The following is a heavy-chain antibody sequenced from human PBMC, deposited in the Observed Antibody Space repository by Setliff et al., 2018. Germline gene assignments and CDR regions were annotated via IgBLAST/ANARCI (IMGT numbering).Heavy chain of an antibody. CDR3: ARLKYYNSGTYWGNWDYYSNMDV. J-gene: IGHJ6*03. V-gene: IGHV4-59*01. D-gene: IGHD3-22*01. CDR2: ITHSGST. CDR1: GYSMTGNH. Sequence: KPSETLSLTCTVSGYSMTGNHWSWIRQSPGKGLEWIGYITHSGSTKYNPSLKSRVAITIVASKKQFSLELSSVTAADTAVYYCARLKYYNSGTYWGNWDYYSNMDVWGKGTTVTVSS.